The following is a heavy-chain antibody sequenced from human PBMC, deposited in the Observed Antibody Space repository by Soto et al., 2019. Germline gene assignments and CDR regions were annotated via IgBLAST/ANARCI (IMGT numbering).Heavy chain of an antibody. CDR2: IKQDGSDK. V-gene: IGHV3-7*01. CDR1: GFRFSSYW. J-gene: IGHJ3*02. D-gene: IGHD3-10*01. Sequence: EVQLVESGGGWVQPGGSLRLSCAASGFRFSSYWMSWVRQAPGKGLEWVANIKQDGSDKDYVDSVKGPFPISRDNADNSLYLQMSSLRDDDTAFYYCAREGSRTFDSWGQGTKVTVSS. CDR3: AREGSRTFDS.